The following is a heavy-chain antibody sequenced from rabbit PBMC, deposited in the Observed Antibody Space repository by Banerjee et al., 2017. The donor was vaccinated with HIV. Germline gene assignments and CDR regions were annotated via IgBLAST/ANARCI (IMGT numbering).Heavy chain of an antibody. J-gene: IGHJ4*01. CDR3: ARGGYDENYFNL. D-gene: IGHD2-1*01. Sequence: QEQLVESGGGLVTLGGSLKVTCKASGIDFSSSFWISWVRQAPGKGLEWIGCIYPAAGATDYATWVNGRFTISKTSSTTVTLQMTSLTAADTATYFCARGGYDENYFNLWGPGTLVTVS. CDR2: IYPAAGAT. CDR1: GIDFSSSFW. V-gene: IGHV1S45*01.